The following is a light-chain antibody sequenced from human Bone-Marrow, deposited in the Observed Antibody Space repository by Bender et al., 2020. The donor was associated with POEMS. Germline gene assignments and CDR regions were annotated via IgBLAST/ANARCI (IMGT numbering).Light chain of an antibody. CDR2: NND. J-gene: IGLJ3*02. Sequence: QSELTQPPSASGTPGQRVTISCSGSNFNIGSYPAHWYRQLPGTAPKVLIYNNDQRPSGVPDRFSGSKSDTAASLAISGLQSEDEADYYCAAWNEKLNVWVFGGGTKLTVL. CDR3: AAWNEKLNVWV. CDR1: NFNIGSYP. V-gene: IGLV1-44*01.